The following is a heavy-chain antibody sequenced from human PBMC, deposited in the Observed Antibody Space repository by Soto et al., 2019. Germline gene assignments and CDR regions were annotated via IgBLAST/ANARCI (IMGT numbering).Heavy chain of an antibody. Sequence: GGSLRLSCAASGFTFSSYSMNWVRQAPGKGLEWVSSISSSSSYIYYADSVKGRFTISRDNAKNPLYLQMNSLRAEDTAVYYCARDPLLWFGEYPGHYYYYYMDVWGKGTTVTVSS. CDR3: ARDPLLWFGEYPGHYYYYYMDV. CDR2: ISSSSSYI. J-gene: IGHJ6*03. CDR1: GFTFSSYS. V-gene: IGHV3-21*01. D-gene: IGHD3-10*01.